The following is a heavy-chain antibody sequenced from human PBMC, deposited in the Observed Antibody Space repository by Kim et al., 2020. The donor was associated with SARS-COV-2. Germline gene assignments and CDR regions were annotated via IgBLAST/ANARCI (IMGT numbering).Heavy chain of an antibody. V-gene: IGHV3-30*18. CDR3: AKPLANYDFWSGYGY. CDR1: GFTFSSYG. J-gene: IGHJ4*02. D-gene: IGHD3-3*01. CDR2: ISYDGSNK. Sequence: GGSLRLSCAASGFTFSSYGMHWVRQAPGKGLEWVAVISYDGSNKYYADSVKGRFTISRDNSKNTLYLQMNSLRAEDTAVYYCAKPLANYDFWSGYGYWGQGTLVTVSS.